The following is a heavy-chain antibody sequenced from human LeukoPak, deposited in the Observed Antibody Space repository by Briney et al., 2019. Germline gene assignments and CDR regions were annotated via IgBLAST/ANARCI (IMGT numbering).Heavy chain of an antibody. J-gene: IGHJ6*03. V-gene: IGHV3-23*01. Sequence: GGSLRLSCAASGFTFSSYAMSWVRQAPGKGLEWVSGIIDNGYITYYANSVRGRFTISRDNSKNTLFLQMNSLRAEDTAVYYCAKLGGQEVHDYYVAVWGKGTTVAVSS. CDR3: AKLGGQEVHDYYVAV. D-gene: IGHD3-16*01. CDR2: IIDNGYIT. CDR1: GFTFSSYA.